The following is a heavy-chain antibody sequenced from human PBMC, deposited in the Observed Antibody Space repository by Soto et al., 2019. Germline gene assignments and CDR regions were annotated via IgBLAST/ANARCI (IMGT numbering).Heavy chain of an antibody. Sequence: EVQLVESGGGLLQPGGSLRLSCAASGFTISDHYMDWVRQAPGKGLEWVGRTRNKAKSYTTDYAASVKGRFTISRDDSKNSLYLQMNSLKSEDTAVYYCARYDYGDVDYWCQGTLVTVSS. D-gene: IGHD4-17*01. V-gene: IGHV3-72*01. CDR3: ARYDYGDVDY. J-gene: IGHJ4*02. CDR2: TRNKAKSYTT. CDR1: GFTISDHY.